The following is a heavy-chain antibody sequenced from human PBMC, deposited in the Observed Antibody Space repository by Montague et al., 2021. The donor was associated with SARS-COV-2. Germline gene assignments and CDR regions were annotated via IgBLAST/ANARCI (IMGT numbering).Heavy chain of an antibody. D-gene: IGHD1-20*01. Sequence: SETRSLTCTVSGGSISSSSYYWGWIRQPPGKGLEWIGSICYSGSTYYNPSLKSRVTISVDTSKNQFSLKLSSVTAADTAVYYCARDQGYNWNYYYYYGMDVWGQGTTVTVSS. CDR1: GGSISSSSYY. V-gene: IGHV4-39*07. CDR3: ARDQGYNWNYYYYYGMDV. J-gene: IGHJ6*02. CDR2: ICYSGST.